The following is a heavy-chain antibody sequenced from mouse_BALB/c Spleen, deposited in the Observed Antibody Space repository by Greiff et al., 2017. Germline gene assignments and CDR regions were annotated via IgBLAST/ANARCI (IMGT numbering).Heavy chain of an antibody. V-gene: IGHV5-6-3*01. CDR3: ARDIYY. CDR2: INSNGGST. CDR1: GFTFSSYG. Sequence: DVKLVESGGGLVQPGGSLKLSCAASGFTFSSYGMSWVRQTPDKRLELVATINSNGGSTYYPDSVKGRFTISRDNAKNTLYLQMSSLKSEDTAMYYCARDIYYWGQGTTLTVSS. J-gene: IGHJ2*01.